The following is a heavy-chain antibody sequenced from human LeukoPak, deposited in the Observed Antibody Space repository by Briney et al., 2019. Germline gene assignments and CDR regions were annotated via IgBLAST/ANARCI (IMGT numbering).Heavy chain of an antibody. CDR1: GFTFSSYA. D-gene: IGHD2-21*01. CDR2: ISYDGSNK. J-gene: IGHJ4*02. Sequence: PGGSLRLSCAASGFTFSSYAMHWVRQAPGKGLEWVAVISYDGSNKYYADSVKGRFTISRDNSKNTLYLQMNSLRAEDTAVYYCARERGRGGYFIGYWGQGTLVTVSS. V-gene: IGHV3-30-3*01. CDR3: ARERGRGGYFIGY.